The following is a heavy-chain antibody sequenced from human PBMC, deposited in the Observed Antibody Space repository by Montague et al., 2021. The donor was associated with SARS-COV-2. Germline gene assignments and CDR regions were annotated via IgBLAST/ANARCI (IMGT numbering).Heavy chain of an antibody. D-gene: IGHD6-19*01. CDR2: IYYRGTT. V-gene: IGHV4-59*01. Sequence: SETLSLTCTVSGGSIDSYYWSWLWQPPGKGLEWIGYIYYRGTTNYNPSLESRVTMSVDTSKNQFSLNLSYVTAADTAMYYCAGEPQYNWFDLWGQGTLVTVSS. CDR3: AGEPQYNWFDL. CDR1: GGSIDSYY. J-gene: IGHJ5*02.